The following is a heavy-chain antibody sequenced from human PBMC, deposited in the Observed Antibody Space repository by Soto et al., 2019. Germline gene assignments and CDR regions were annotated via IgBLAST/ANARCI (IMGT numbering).Heavy chain of an antibody. CDR3: ARHHPHYYDSSGYRY. CDR2: INHSGST. CDR1: GGSFSGYY. J-gene: IGHJ4*02. Sequence: SETLSLTCAVYGGSFSGYYWSWIRQPPGKGLEWIGEINHSGSTNYNPSLKSRVTISVDTSKNQFSLKLSSVTAADTAVYYCARHHPHYYDSSGYRYWGQGTLVTVSS. D-gene: IGHD3-22*01. V-gene: IGHV4-34*01.